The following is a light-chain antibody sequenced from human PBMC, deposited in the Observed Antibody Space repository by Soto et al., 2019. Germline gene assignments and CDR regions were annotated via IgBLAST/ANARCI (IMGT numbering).Light chain of an antibody. CDR2: GAS. CDR3: LQYHNLWA. CDR1: QSVSSN. J-gene: IGKJ1*01. V-gene: IGKV3-15*01. Sequence: EIVMTQSPATLSVSPGEGATLSCRASQSVSSNLAWYQQKPGQAPRLLIYGASTRATGIPARFRGSGSGTEFTLTISSLQSDDFAVYSCLQYHNLWAFGQGTKVDIK.